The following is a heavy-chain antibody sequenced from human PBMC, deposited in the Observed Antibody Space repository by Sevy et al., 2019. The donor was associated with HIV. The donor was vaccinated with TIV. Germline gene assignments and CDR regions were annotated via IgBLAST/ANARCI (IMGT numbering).Heavy chain of an antibody. J-gene: IGHJ6*02. D-gene: IGHD3-10*01. Sequence: GGSLRLSCAASGFTFSNYWMHWVRQDPGKGLVWVSRIDSDDGSTTYADSVKGRFTISRDNAKKTLFLQMNSLRAEDTAVYYCARQYYYGSGRIFYYGMYVWGQVTTVTVSS. CDR3: ARQYYYGSGRIFYYGMYV. CDR1: GFTFSNYW. V-gene: IGHV3-74*01. CDR2: IDSDDGST.